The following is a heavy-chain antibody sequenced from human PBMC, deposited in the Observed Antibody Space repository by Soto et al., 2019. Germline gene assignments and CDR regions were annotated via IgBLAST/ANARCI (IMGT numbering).Heavy chain of an antibody. CDR1: GYTFTSYD. Sequence: ASVKVSCKASGYTFTSYDINWVRQATGQGLEWMGRMNPNSGNTGYAQKFQGRVTMTTDTSTSTAYMELSSLRSEDTAVYYCARASRGLGLDAFDIWGQGTMVTVSS. CDR3: ARASRGLGLDAFDI. V-gene: IGHV1-8*01. D-gene: IGHD3-9*01. J-gene: IGHJ3*02. CDR2: MNPNSGNT.